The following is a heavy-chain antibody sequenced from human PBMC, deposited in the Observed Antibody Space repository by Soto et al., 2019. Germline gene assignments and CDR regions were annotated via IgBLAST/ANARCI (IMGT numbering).Heavy chain of an antibody. V-gene: IGHV3-30*18. J-gene: IGHJ4*02. Sequence: QVQLVESGGGVVQPGRSLRLSCAASGFSFSNYGMQWVRQAPGKGLEWVAVVSYDGNNKYHADSVKGRFTISRDNSKNMLYLHMDSLRPEDSAVYYCAKDRSLLGYYFDYWGQGTLVSVSS. CDR2: VSYDGNNK. D-gene: IGHD2-21*01. CDR1: GFSFSNYG. CDR3: AKDRSLLGYYFDY.